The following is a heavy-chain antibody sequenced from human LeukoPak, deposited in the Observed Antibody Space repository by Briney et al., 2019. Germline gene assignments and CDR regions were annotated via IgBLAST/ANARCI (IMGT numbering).Heavy chain of an antibody. V-gene: IGHV3-7*01. CDR1: GFTFSSYW. J-gene: IGHJ3*02. CDR3: ARDQSSGWYRAFDI. Sequence: GGSLRLSCAASGFTFSSYWMSWVRQAPGKGLEWVANIKQDGSEKYYVDSVKGRFTSSRDNAKNSLYLQMNSLRAEDTAVYYCARDQSSGWYRAFDIWGQGTMVTVSS. CDR2: IKQDGSEK. D-gene: IGHD6-19*01.